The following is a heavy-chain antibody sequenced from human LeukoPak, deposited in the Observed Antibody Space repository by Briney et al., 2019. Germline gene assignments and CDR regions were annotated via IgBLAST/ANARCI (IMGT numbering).Heavy chain of an antibody. Sequence: SETLSLTCAVYGGSFSGYYWSWIRQPPGKGLEWIGEINHSGSTNYNPSLRSRVTISVDTSKNQFSLKLSSVTAADTAVYYCARSARSGYELDLYYFDYWGQGTLVTVSS. CDR1: GGSFSGYY. J-gene: IGHJ4*02. CDR3: ARSARSGYELDLYYFDY. D-gene: IGHD5-12*01. CDR2: INHSGST. V-gene: IGHV4-34*01.